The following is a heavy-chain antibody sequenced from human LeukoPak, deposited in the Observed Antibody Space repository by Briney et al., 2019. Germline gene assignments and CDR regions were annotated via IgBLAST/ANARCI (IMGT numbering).Heavy chain of an antibody. CDR1: GYTFTNYA. V-gene: IGHV7-4-1*02. Sequence: GASAKVSCKASGYTFTNYAMNWVRQAPGQGLEWMGWINPNTGNPAYAQGFTGRFVFSLDTSVTTTYLQISGLRAEDTAVYYCARAYQPLGGLSFPDSWGQGTLVTVSS. CDR2: INPNTGNP. D-gene: IGHD3-16*02. J-gene: IGHJ5*01. CDR3: ARAYQPLGGLSFPDS.